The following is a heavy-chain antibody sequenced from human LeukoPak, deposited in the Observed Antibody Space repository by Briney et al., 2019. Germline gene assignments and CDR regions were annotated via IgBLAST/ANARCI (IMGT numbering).Heavy chain of an antibody. CDR2: IGYGGADS. CDR3: AKDLGPVALNGGDY. V-gene: IGHV3-23*01. D-gene: IGHD6-19*01. J-gene: IGHJ4*02. CDR1: GFTLSSYE. Sequence: GGSLRLSCTVSGFTLSSYEMTWFRQAPGKGLEWVSSIGYGGADSHYADSVKGRFTISRDNSKNTLYLQMNSLRPDDTAVYYCAKDLGPVALNGGDYWGQGTLVTVSS.